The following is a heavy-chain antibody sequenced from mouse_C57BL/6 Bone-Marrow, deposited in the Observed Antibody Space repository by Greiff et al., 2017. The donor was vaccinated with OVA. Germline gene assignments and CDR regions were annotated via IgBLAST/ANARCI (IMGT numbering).Heavy chain of an antibody. CDR3: ARWYYGSHWYFDV. J-gene: IGHJ1*03. CDR1: GYTFTSYG. D-gene: IGHD1-1*01. CDR2: IYPRSGNT. Sequence: LQESGAELARPGASVKLSCKASGYTFTSYGISWVKQRTGQGLEWIGEIYPRSGNTYYNEKFKGKATLTADKSSSTAYMELRSLTSEDSAVYFCARWYYGSHWYFDVWGTGTTVTVSS. V-gene: IGHV1-81*01.